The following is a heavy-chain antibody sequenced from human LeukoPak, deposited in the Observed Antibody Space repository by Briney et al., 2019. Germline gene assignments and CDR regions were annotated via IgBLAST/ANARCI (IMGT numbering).Heavy chain of an antibody. D-gene: IGHD3-3*01. Sequence: SETLSLTCAVYGGSFSGYYWSWIRQPPGKGLEWIGEINHSGSTNYNPSLKSRVTISVDTSKNQFSLKLSSVTAADTAVYYCAARYYDFWSGYNTGDYWGQGTLVTVSS. CDR2: INHSGST. CDR3: AARYYDFWSGYNTGDY. CDR1: GGSFSGYY. J-gene: IGHJ4*02. V-gene: IGHV4-34*01.